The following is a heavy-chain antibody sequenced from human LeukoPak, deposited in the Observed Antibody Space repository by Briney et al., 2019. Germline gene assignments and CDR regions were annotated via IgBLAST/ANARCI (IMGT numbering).Heavy chain of an antibody. CDR2: ISWNSGSI. D-gene: IGHD3-22*01. CDR1: GFTFDDYA. V-gene: IGHV3-9*01. Sequence: GRSLRLSCAASGFTFDDYAMHWVRHAPGKGLEWVSGISWNSGSIGYADSVKGRFTISRDNAKNSLYLQMNSLRAEDTALYYCAKDIHPMIVVVITGWYYYGMDVWGQGTTVTVSS. J-gene: IGHJ6*02. CDR3: AKDIHPMIVVVITGWYYYGMDV.